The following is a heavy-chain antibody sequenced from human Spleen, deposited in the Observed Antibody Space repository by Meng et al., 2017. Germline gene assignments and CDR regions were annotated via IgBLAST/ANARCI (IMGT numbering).Heavy chain of an antibody. J-gene: IGHJ4*02. CDR1: GFTFRDYA. CDR3: ARREGSPDY. Sequence: GGSLRLSCAASGFTFRDYAMSWVRQAPGKGLEFVATVSGSGAKTSYIDSVKGRFTISRDNSQDTLYLQMNDLTDEDTAVYYCARREGSPDYWGQGTLVTVSS. CDR2: VSGSGAKT. V-gene: IGHV3-23*01. D-gene: IGHD3-10*01.